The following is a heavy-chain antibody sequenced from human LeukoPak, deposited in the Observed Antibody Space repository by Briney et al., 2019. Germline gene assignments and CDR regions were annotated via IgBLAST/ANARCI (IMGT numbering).Heavy chain of an antibody. J-gene: IGHJ4*02. CDR2: ISYDGSNK. CDR3: AKLQGDTAMVTGYFDY. Sequence: GRSLRLSCAASGFTFGSYGMHWVRQAPGKGLEWVAVISYDGSNKYYADSVKGRFTISRDNSKNTLYLQMNSLRAEDTAVYYCAKLQGDTAMVTGYFDYWGQGTLVTVSS. V-gene: IGHV3-30*18. CDR1: GFTFGSYG. D-gene: IGHD5-18*01.